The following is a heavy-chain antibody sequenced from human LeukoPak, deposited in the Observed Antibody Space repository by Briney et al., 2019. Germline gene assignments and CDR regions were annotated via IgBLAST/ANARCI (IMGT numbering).Heavy chain of an antibody. Sequence: GGSLRLSCAASGFTFSSYGMHWVRQAPGKGLEWVAVISYDGSNKYYADSVKGRFTISRDNSKNTLYLQMNSLRAEDTAVYYCPKDGVVAHYYYYYGMDVWGQGTTVTVSS. CDR2: ISYDGSNK. J-gene: IGHJ6*02. D-gene: IGHD2-15*01. CDR3: PKDGVVAHYYYYYGMDV. V-gene: IGHV3-30*18. CDR1: GFTFSSYG.